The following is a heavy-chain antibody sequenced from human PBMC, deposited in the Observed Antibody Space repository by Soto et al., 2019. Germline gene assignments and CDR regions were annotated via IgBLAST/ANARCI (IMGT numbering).Heavy chain of an antibody. CDR3: ARHNRVTGRQSTYDS. CDR2: IYSSGST. CDR1: GGSISSYY. V-gene: IGHV4-59*08. D-gene: IGHD2-21*02. Sequence: PSETLCLTCTVSGGSISSYYCSWIRQTPGKGLEWIGYIYSSGSTNYNPSLKSRVTLSVDTSKNQFSMKLTSVTAADTAVYYSARHNRVTGRQSTYDSWSQGTLVTVSP. J-gene: IGHJ5*01.